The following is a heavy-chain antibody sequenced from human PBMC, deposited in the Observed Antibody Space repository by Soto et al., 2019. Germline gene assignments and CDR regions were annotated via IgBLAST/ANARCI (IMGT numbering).Heavy chain of an antibody. CDR3: ARGRVRYYGSGSYRYYYYGMDV. D-gene: IGHD3-10*01. CDR1: GGSFSGYY. Sequence: QVQLQQWGAGLLKPSETLSLTCAVYGGSFSGYYWSWIRQPPGKGLEWIGEINHSGSTNYNPSLKSRVTISVDTSKNQFSLKLSSVTAADTAVYYCARGRVRYYGSGSYRYYYYGMDVWGQGTTVTVSS. CDR2: INHSGST. V-gene: IGHV4-34*01. J-gene: IGHJ6*02.